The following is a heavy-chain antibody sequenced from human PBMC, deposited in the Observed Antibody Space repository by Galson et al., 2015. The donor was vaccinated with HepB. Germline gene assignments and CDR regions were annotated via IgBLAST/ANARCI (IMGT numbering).Heavy chain of an antibody. V-gene: IGHV1-18*01. D-gene: IGHD6-6*01. CDR3: ARARYSSSPPDH. J-gene: IGHJ5*02. Sequence: SVKVSCKASGYTFSSYGISWVRQAPGQGPEWMGWISAYNSNRDYAQKFQGRVTMTTDTSTSTVYMELRSPRSDDTAVYYCARARYSSSPPDHWGQGTLVTVSS. CDR2: ISAYNSNR. CDR1: GYTFSSYG.